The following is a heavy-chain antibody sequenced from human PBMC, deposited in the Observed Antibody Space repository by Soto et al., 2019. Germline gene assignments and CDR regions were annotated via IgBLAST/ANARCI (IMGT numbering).Heavy chain of an antibody. CDR1: GGTFSSYT. CDR3: AGPIAHDFHNWFDP. D-gene: IGHD2-21*02. J-gene: IGHJ5*02. Sequence: KVSCKASGGTFSSYTISWVRQAPGQGLEWMGRIIPILGIANYAQKFQGRVTITADKSTSTAYMELSSLRSEDTAVYYCAGPIAHDFHNWFDPWGQGTLVTVSS. CDR2: IIPILGIA. V-gene: IGHV1-69*02.